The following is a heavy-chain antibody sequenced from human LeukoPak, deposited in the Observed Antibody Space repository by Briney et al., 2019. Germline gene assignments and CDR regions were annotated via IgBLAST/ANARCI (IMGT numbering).Heavy chain of an antibody. CDR3: ARERVGIGDYGMDV. Sequence: ASVKVSCKASGYTFTGYYMHWVRQAPGQGLEWMGWINPNSGGTNYAQKFQGRVTITRDTSISTAYMELSRLRSDDTAVYYCARERVGIGDYGMDVWGQGTTVTVSS. CDR2: INPNSGGT. V-gene: IGHV1-2*02. J-gene: IGHJ6*02. CDR1: GYTFTGYY. D-gene: IGHD3-10*01.